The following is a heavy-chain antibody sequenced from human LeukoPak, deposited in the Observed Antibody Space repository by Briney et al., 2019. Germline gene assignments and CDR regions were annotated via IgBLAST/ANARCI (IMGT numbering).Heavy chain of an antibody. D-gene: IGHD4-23*01. CDR1: GGSIRSYY. CDR3: ATDYGGNSDWYFDL. V-gene: IGHV4-4*09. J-gene: IGHJ2*01. Sequence: PSETLSLTCTVSGGSIRSYYWTWIRQPPGKGLEWIGDISPSGSTNYNTSLKSRVTISVDTSKNQFSLKLSSVTAADTAVYHCATDYGGNSDWYFDLWGRGTLVTVSS. CDR2: ISPSGST.